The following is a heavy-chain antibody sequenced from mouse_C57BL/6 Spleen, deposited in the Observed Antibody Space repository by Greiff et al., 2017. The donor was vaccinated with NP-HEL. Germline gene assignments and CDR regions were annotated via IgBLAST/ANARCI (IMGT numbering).Heavy chain of an antibody. Sequence: VKLMESGPGLVQPSQSLSITCTVSGFSFTSYGVHWVRQSPGKGLEWLGVIWSGGSTDYNAAFISRLSISKDNSKSQVFFKMNSLQADDTATYYCARGGVGAMDYWGQGTSVTVSS. CDR2: IWSGGST. J-gene: IGHJ4*01. D-gene: IGHD3-1*01. V-gene: IGHV2-2*01. CDR3: ARGGVGAMDY. CDR1: GFSFTSYG.